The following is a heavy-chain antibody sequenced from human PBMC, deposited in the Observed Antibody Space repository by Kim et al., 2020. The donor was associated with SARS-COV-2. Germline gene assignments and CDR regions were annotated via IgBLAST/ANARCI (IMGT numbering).Heavy chain of an antibody. Sequence: GGSLRLSCAASGFTFSSYGMHWVRQAPGKGLEWVAVIWYDGSNKYYADSVKGRFTISRDNSKNTLYLQMNSLRAEDTAVYYCARDKRGYSNYYFDYWGQGTLVTVSS. J-gene: IGHJ4*02. D-gene: IGHD4-4*01. CDR1: GFTFSSYG. CDR3: ARDKRGYSNYYFDY. V-gene: IGHV3-33*01. CDR2: IWYDGSNK.